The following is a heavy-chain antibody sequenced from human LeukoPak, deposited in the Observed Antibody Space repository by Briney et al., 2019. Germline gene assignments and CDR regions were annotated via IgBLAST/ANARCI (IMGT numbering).Heavy chain of an antibody. CDR1: GYTFTGYY. V-gene: IGHV1-2*02. CDR2: INPNSRGT. D-gene: IGHD2-15*01. J-gene: IGHJ5*02. CDR3: ARGLDVVVVVAATNFWFDP. Sequence: ASVKVSCKASGYTFTGYYMHWVRQAPGQGLEWMGWINPNSRGTNYAQKFQGRVTMTRGTSISTAYMELSRLRSDDTAVYYCARGLDVVVVVAATNFWFDPWGQGTLVTVSS.